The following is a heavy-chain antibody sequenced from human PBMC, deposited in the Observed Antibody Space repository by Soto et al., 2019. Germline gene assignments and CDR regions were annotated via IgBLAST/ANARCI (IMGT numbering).Heavy chain of an antibody. J-gene: IGHJ4*02. V-gene: IGHV3-64D*08. CDR1: GFTFSSNA. D-gene: IGHD3-10*01. CDR3: VKDLYTSSPSGSK. CDR2: ISSTGNST. Sequence: LRLSCSASGFTFSSNAMHWVRQAPGKRLEFVSAISSTGNSTYYADSMKGRFTISRDNSKNSLYLQMNSLRTEDTAVYYCVKDLYTSSPSGSKWGQGTLVTVSS.